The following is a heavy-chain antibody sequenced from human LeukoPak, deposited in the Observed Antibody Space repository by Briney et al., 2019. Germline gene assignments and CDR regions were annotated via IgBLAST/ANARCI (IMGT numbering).Heavy chain of an antibody. CDR2: ISSDGSST. J-gene: IGHJ4*02. Sequence: GGSLGLSCAASGFTFRNDWMHWVRQTPGKGLVWVSRISSDGSSTTYADSVKGRFTISRDNAKNTLYLQMNNLRAEDTAMYYCARDQRVTGRPDIDYWGQGTLVIVSS. D-gene: IGHD6-6*01. CDR3: ARDQRVTGRPDIDY. CDR1: GFTFRNDW. V-gene: IGHV3-74*03.